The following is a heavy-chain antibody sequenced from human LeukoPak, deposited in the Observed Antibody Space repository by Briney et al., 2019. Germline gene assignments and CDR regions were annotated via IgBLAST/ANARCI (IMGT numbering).Heavy chain of an antibody. D-gene: IGHD6-13*01. Sequence: SETLSLTCTVSGGSISSYYWSWIRQPPGKGLEWIGYIYYSGSTNYNPPLKSRVTISLDTSKNQFSLKLNSVTAADTAVYYCARGHPAAGALTCSDPWGQGTLVTVSS. CDR2: IYYSGST. CDR1: GGSISSYY. J-gene: IGHJ5*02. V-gene: IGHV4-59*01. CDR3: ARGHPAAGALTCSDP.